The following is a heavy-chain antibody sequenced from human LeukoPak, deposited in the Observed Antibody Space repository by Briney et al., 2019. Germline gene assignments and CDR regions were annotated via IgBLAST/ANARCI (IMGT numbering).Heavy chain of an antibody. CDR1: GGSISNYY. Sequence: SETLSLTCTVSGGSISNYYWSWIRQPPGKGLEWIGYIYYSGSTNYNPSLKSRVTISVDTSKNQFSLKLSSVTAADTAVYYCAGQISYYDSSGYYDYWGQGTQVTVSS. V-gene: IGHV4-59*08. D-gene: IGHD3-22*01. J-gene: IGHJ4*02. CDR2: IYYSGST. CDR3: AGQISYYDSSGYYDY.